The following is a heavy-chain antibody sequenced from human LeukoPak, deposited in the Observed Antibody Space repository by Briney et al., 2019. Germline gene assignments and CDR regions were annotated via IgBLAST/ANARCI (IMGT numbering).Heavy chain of an antibody. Sequence: GASVKVSFKASGYTFTSYGISWVRQAPGQGLEWMGWISAYNGNTNYAQKLQGRVTMTTDTSTSTAYMELRSLRSDDTAVYYCARDIYCSSTSCYDYWGQGTLVTVSS. D-gene: IGHD2-2*01. V-gene: IGHV1-18*01. CDR2: ISAYNGNT. CDR3: ARDIYCSSTSCYDY. CDR1: GYTFTSYG. J-gene: IGHJ4*02.